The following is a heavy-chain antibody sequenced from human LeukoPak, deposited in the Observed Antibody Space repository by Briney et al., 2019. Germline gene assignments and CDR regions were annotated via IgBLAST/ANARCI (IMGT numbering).Heavy chain of an antibody. Sequence: GGSLRLSCAASGFTFSTYGMHWVRQAPGKGLEWVAFIRYDGTNEYYADSVKGRFTISRDNSKNTLYLQMNSLRAEDTAVYYWATKKGHYFDSWGQGTLVTVSS. J-gene: IGHJ4*02. CDR2: IRYDGTNE. CDR3: ATKKGHYFDS. V-gene: IGHV3-30*02. CDR1: GFTFSTYG.